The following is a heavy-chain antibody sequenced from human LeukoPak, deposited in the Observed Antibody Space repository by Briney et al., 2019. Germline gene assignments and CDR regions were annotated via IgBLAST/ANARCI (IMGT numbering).Heavy chain of an antibody. CDR2: IYYSGST. V-gene: IGHV4-59*01. CDR1: GGSISSYY. CDR3: ARGMTAFFDY. Sequence: PSETLSLTCTVSGGSISSYYWSCIRQPPGKGLEWIGYIYYSGSTNYNPSLKSRVTISVDTSKNQFSLKLSSVTAADTAVYYCARGMTAFFDYWGQGTLVTVSS. D-gene: IGHD5-18*01. J-gene: IGHJ4*02.